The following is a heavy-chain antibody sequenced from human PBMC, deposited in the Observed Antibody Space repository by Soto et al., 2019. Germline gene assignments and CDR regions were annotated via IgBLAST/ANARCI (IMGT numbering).Heavy chain of an antibody. CDR1: GYSISSGYY. CDR2: TYHGGST. J-gene: IGHJ5*02. V-gene: IGHV4-38-2*01. D-gene: IGHD3-22*01. Sequence: PSETLSLTCAVSGYSISSGYYWGWLRQPPGKGLEWIGSTYHGGSTYYNPSLNSRVTLSIDMTNNHVSLILNSVTAADTAVYYCARVGPWVPYYYASSPYTFENWFDPWGQGTLVTVS. CDR3: ARVGPWVPYYYASSPYTFENWFDP.